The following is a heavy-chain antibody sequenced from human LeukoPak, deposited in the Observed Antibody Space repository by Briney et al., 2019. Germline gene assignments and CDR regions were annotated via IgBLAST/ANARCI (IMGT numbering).Heavy chain of an antibody. V-gene: IGHV3-48*03. CDR3: ARGGTLEYFQY. J-gene: IGHJ1*01. CDR2: ISSSGSTI. CDR1: GFTFSSYE. Sequence: PGGSLRLSCAASGFTFSSYEMNWVRQAPGKGLEWVSYISSSGSTIYYADSVKGQFTISRDNAKNSLYLQMNSLRAEDTAVYYCARGGTLEYFQYWGQGTLVTVSS.